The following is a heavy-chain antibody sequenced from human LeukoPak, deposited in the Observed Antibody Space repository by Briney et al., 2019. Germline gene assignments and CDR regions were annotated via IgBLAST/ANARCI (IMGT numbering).Heavy chain of an antibody. CDR1: GFTFSSHW. V-gene: IGHV3-74*01. CDR3: ARPRYLWFGELFRQTWFDP. J-gene: IGHJ5*02. Sequence: PGGSLRLSCAASGFTFSSHWMHWVRQAPGKGLVWVSRINSDGSSTSYADSVKGRFTISRDNAKNTLYLQMNSLRVEDTAVYYCARPRYLWFGELFRQTWFDPWGQGTLVTVSS. CDR2: INSDGSST. D-gene: IGHD3-10*01.